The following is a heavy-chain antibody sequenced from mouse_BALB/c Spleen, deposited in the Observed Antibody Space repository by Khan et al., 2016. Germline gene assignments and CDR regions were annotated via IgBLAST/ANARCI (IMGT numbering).Heavy chain of an antibody. CDR1: GFDFSRYW. CDR3: ARLPYYGYAGY. D-gene: IGHD1-2*01. V-gene: IGHV4-1*02. CDR2: INPDSSTI. J-gene: IGHJ2*01. Sequence: EVQLQESGGGLVQPGGSLKLSCSASGFDFSRYWMSWVRQAPGKGLEWIGEINPDSSTINYTPSLKDKFIIARDNAKNTLYLQMSKVRSEDTALYYCARLPYYGYAGYWGQGTTLTVSS.